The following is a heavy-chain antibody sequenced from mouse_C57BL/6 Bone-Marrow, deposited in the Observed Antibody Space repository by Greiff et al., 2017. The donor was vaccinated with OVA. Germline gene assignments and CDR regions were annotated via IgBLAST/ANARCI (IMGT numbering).Heavy chain of an antibody. J-gene: IGHJ4*01. CDR3: AREDDYDGGMDY. V-gene: IGHV5-4*01. CDR1: GFTFSSYA. D-gene: IGHD2-4*01. CDR2: ISDGGSYT. Sequence: EVKLVESGGGLVKPGGSLKLSCAASGFTFSSYAMSWVRQTPEKRLEWVATISDGGSYTYYPDNVKGRFTISRDNAKNNLYLQMSHLKSEDTAMYYCAREDDYDGGMDYWGKGTSVTVSS.